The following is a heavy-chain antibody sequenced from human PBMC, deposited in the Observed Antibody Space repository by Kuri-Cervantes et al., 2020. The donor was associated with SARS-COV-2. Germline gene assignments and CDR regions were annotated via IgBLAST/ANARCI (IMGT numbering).Heavy chain of an antibody. CDR2: ISAYNGNT. Sequence: ASVKVSCKASGYTFTSYGISWVRQAPGQGLEWMGWISAYNGNTNYAQKLQGRVTMTTDTSTSTAHMELRSLRSDDTAVYYCARDNLPQTGTDYWGQGTLVIVSS. CDR3: ARDNLPQTGTDY. J-gene: IGHJ4*02. D-gene: IGHD3-9*01. CDR1: GYTFTSYG. V-gene: IGHV1-18*04.